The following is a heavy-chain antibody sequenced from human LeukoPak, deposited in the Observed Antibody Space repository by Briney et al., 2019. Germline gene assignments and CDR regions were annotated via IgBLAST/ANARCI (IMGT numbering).Heavy chain of an antibody. CDR3: ARDLGEYSSSWFDY. D-gene: IGHD6-13*01. J-gene: IGHJ4*02. CDR1: GFTFDDYG. Sequence: GGSLRLSCAASGFTFDDYGMSWVRQAPGKGLEWVSGINWNGGSTGYADSVKGRFTISRDNAKNSLYLQMNSLRAEDTALYYCARDLGEYSSSWFDYWGQGTLVSVSS. CDR2: INWNGGST. V-gene: IGHV3-20*04.